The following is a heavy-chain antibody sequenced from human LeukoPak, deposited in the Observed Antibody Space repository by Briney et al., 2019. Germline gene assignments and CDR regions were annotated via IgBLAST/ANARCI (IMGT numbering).Heavy chain of an antibody. CDR1: GFTFSSNA. Sequence: GGSLRLSCAASGFTFSSNAMSWVRQAPGKGLEWVSVFSGGSTYYAASVKGRFTISRDNSKNMVYLQMDSLRAEDTAVYYCATEASRGGWLDFWGQGTRVTVS. CDR3: ATEASRGGWLDF. CDR2: FSGGST. V-gene: IGHV3-23*01. D-gene: IGHD6-19*01. J-gene: IGHJ4*02.